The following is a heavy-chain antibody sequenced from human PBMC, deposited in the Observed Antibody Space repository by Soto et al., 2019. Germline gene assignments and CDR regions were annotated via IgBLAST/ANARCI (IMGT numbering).Heavy chain of an antibody. CDR2: ISGSGGST. D-gene: IGHD6-13*01. Sequence: PGGSLRLSCAASGFTFSSYAMSWVRQAPGKGLEWVSAISGSGGSTYYADSVKGRFTISRDNSKNTLYLQMNSLRAENTAVYYCATIQQQFYGMDVWGQGTTVTVSS. CDR1: GFTFSSYA. CDR3: ATIQQQFYGMDV. V-gene: IGHV3-23*01. J-gene: IGHJ6*02.